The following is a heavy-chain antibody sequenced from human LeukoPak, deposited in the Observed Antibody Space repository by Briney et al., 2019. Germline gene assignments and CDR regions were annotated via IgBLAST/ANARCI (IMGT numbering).Heavy chain of an antibody. CDR1: GFTLSNFW. CDR2: IKQDGSEK. J-gene: IGHJ4*02. D-gene: IGHD3-10*01. V-gene: IGHV3-7*02. CDR3: AKSVVLVRGVIPDKGQSGFDY. Sequence: PGGSLRLSCAASGFTLSNFWMSWVRQAPGKGLEWVANIKQDGSEKYYADSVKGRFTISRDNSRNTLYLQMNSLRAEDTAVYYCAKSVVLVRGVIPDKGQSGFDYWGQGTLVTVSS.